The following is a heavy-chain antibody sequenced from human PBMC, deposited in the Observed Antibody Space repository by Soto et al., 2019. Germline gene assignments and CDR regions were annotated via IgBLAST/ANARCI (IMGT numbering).Heavy chain of an antibody. CDR3: ASEVSSTDGMDV. V-gene: IGHV4-39*01. D-gene: IGHD2-15*01. J-gene: IGHJ6*02. CDR2: IYYTGNT. Sequence: SETLSLTCTVSGDSSVSSSSYYWGWIRQPPGKGLEWIGSIYYTGNTFYSPSFRSRLTIAVDTSKSQFSLKLRSVTAADTATYYCASEVSSTDGMDVWGQGTTVTVSS. CDR1: GDSSVSSSSYY.